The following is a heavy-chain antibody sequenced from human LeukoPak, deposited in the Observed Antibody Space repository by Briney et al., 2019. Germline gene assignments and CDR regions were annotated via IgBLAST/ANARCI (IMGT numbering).Heavy chain of an antibody. D-gene: IGHD6-13*01. CDR3: ARGIAAAGYFDY. J-gene: IGHJ4*02. Sequence: ASVKVSCKASGGTFSSYAISWVRQAPGQGLEWMGRIIPILGIANYAQKFQGRVTITADKSTSTAYMELSSLRSEDTAVYYCARGIAAAGYFDYWGQGTLVTVSS. CDR2: IIPILGIA. CDR1: GGTFSSYA. V-gene: IGHV1-69*04.